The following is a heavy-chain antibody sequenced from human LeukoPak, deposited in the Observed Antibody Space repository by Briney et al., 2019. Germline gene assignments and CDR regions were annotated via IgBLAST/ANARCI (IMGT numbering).Heavy chain of an antibody. CDR2: ISYDGSNK. CDR3: ARVGYSYGYGPFDY. V-gene: IGHV3-30*04. D-gene: IGHD5-18*01. Sequence: GGSLRLSCAASGSTFSSYAMHWVRQAPGKGLEWVAVISYDGSNKYYADSVKGRFTISRDNSKNTLYLQMNSLRAEDTAVYYCARVGYSYGYGPFDYWGQGTLVTVSS. J-gene: IGHJ4*02. CDR1: GSTFSSYA.